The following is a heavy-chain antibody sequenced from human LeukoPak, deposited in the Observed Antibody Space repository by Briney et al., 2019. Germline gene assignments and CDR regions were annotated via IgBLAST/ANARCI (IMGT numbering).Heavy chain of an antibody. V-gene: IGHV3-23*01. CDR2: ISASGGST. J-gene: IGHJ4*02. D-gene: IGHD1-26*01. CDR3: AKIWYSGWSSGN. CDR1: GFTFRSYA. Sequence: GGCLRLSCAASGFTFRSYAMSWVRHAPGKGLEWVSAISASGGSTYYADSVKGRFTISRDNSMDTLYLQMNSLRAGDTAVYYCAKIWYSGWSSGNWGQGTLVTVSS.